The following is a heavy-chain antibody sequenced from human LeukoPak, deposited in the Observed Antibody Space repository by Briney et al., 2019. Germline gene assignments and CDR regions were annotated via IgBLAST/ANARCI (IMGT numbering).Heavy chain of an antibody. CDR1: GFTFSTYS. V-gene: IGHV3-48*01. CDR3: ARDLSSGWYGFDY. Sequence: GGSLRLSCAASGFTFSTYSMDWVRQAPGKGLEWVSYISDSTSTIYYADSVKGRFTISRDNAENSLYLQMNSLRAEDTAVYYSARDLSSGWYGFDYWGQGTLVTVSS. D-gene: IGHD6-19*01. J-gene: IGHJ4*02. CDR2: ISDSTSTI.